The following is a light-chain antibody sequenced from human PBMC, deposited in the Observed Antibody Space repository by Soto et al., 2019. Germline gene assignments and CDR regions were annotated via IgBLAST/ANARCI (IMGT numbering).Light chain of an antibody. Sequence: QSALTQPASVSGAPGQSITISCTGTNSDVNYVSWHQQHPGKAPKLMIYEVSNRSSGVSNRFSGSKSGNTASLTISGLQAEDEADYYCSSSTSSSTFVFGTGTKATVL. CDR3: SSSTSSSTFV. CDR1: NSDVNY. V-gene: IGLV2-14*01. CDR2: EVS. J-gene: IGLJ1*01.